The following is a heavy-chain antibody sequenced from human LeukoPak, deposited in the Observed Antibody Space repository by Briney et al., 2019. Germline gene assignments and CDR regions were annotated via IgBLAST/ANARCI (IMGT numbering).Heavy chain of an antibody. CDR1: GYTFTGYY. J-gene: IGHJ5*02. CDR3: ARDYGDYLNWFDP. D-gene: IGHD4-17*01. Sequence: GASVKVSCRASGYTFTGYYMYWVRQAPGQGLEWMGWINPNNGGTNYAQKFQGRVTMTRDTSISTAYMELSRLRSDDTAVYYCARDYGDYLNWFDPWGQGTLVTVSS. CDR2: INPNNGGT. V-gene: IGHV1-2*02.